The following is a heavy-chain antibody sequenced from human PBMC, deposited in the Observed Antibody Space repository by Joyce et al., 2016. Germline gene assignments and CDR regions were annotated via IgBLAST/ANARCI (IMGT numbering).Heavy chain of an antibody. V-gene: IGHV3-74*01. Sequence: EVQLVESGGGLVQPGGSLRLSCVASGFSFSSYWMHWVRQAPGKGLGWVSHLSREGRTTTYADSVKGRFTISRDNAKNTLYLQMNSLRGEETAVYYCASSGLEGNYGMDIWGQGTTVTVSS. J-gene: IGHJ6*02. CDR2: LSREGRTT. CDR3: ASSGLEGNYGMDI. D-gene: IGHD1-1*01. CDR1: GFSFSSYW.